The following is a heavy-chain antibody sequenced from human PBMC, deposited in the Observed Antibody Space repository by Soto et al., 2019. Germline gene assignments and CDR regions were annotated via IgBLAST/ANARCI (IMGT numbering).Heavy chain of an antibody. J-gene: IGHJ4*02. CDR1: GFTFSSYS. V-gene: IGHV3-21*01. CDR3: ARNKEQLVLGYFDY. Sequence: GGSLRLSCAASGFTFSSYSMNWVRQAPGKGLEWVSSISSSSSYIYYADSVKGRFTISRDNAKNSLYLQMNSLRAEDTAVYYCARNKEQLVLGYFDYWGQGTLVTVSS. D-gene: IGHD6-13*01. CDR2: ISSSSSYI.